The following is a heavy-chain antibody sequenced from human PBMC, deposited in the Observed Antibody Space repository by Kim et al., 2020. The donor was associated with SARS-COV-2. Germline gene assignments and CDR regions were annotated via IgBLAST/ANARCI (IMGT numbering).Heavy chain of an antibody. V-gene: IGHV3-21*01. Sequence: GGSLRLSCAASGFTFSSYSMNWVRQAPGKGLEWVSSISSSSSYIYYADSVKGRFTISRDNAKNSLYLQMNSLRAEDTAVYYCARDPGIAAPDYYYYGMDVWGQGTTVTVSS. J-gene: IGHJ6*02. D-gene: IGHD6-25*01. CDR2: ISSSSSYI. CDR1: GFTFSSYS. CDR3: ARDPGIAAPDYYYYGMDV.